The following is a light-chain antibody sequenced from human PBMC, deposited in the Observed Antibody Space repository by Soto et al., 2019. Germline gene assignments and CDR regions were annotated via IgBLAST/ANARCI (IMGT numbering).Light chain of an antibody. Sequence: QAVVTQPPSVSGAPGQRVTISCTGSSSNIGAGYDVHWYQQLPGTAPKLLIYANSNRPSGVPDRFSGSKSGTSASLAITGLQAEDETDYYCQSYDSSLSGWVLGGGTKVTVL. CDR3: QSYDSSLSGWV. V-gene: IGLV1-40*01. CDR1: SSNIGAGYD. CDR2: ANS. J-gene: IGLJ3*02.